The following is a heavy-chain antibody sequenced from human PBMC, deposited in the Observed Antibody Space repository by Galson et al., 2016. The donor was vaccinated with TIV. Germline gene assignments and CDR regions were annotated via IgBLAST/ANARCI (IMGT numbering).Heavy chain of an antibody. J-gene: IGHJ4*02. CDR1: GFTFGVYV. Sequence: SLRLSCAASGFTFGVYVMTWVRQAPGKGLEWMSNISGSGGSVSYADSVKGRFTISRDKSKNTLYLQMNGLRADDTAVYYCAKSGTNLIDYWGQGTLVSVFS. CDR3: AKSGTNLIDY. CDR2: ISGSGGSV. D-gene: IGHD1-14*01. V-gene: IGHV3-23*01.